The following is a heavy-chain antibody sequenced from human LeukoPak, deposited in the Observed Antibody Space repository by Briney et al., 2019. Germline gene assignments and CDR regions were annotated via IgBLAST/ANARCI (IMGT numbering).Heavy chain of an antibody. CDR2: ISGSGGTT. CDR1: GFTFSRYA. V-gene: IGHV3-23*01. Sequence: PGGSLRLSCAASGFTFSRYAMNWVRQAPGKGLEWVSGISGSGGTTYYTDSVKGRFTISRDNSKNTLYLQMNSLRAEDTAVYYCAKSAGYYDSSGYYLYWGQGTLVTVSS. CDR3: AKSAGYYDSSGYYLY. J-gene: IGHJ4*02. D-gene: IGHD3-22*01.